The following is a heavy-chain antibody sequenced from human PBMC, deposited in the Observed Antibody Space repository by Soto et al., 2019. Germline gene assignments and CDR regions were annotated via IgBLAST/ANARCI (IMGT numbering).Heavy chain of an antibody. CDR2: IYYSGST. D-gene: IGHD3-3*01. Sequence: SETLSLTCTVSGGSISSGDYYWSWIRQPPGKGLEWIGYIYYSGSTYYSPSLKSRVTISVDTSKNQFSLRLSSVTAADTAVYYCASIGSGYWEFQHWGQGTLVTVPS. CDR1: GGSISSGDYY. V-gene: IGHV4-30-4*01. CDR3: ASIGSGYWEFQH. J-gene: IGHJ1*01.